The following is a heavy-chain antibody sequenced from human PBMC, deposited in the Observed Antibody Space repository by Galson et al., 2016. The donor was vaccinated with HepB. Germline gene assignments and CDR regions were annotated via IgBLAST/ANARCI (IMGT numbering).Heavy chain of an antibody. Sequence: QSGAEVKKPGESLKISCKGSGSSFPSYWIGWVRQVPGKGLEWMGIIYPGDSETRYSPSFQGQVTISADKSISTAYLQWSSLKASDTAMYFCARPMCGDYCIGWYFDLWGRGTLVTVSS. CDR3: ARPMCGDYCIGWYFDL. D-gene: IGHD4-17*01. V-gene: IGHV5-51*01. CDR2: IYPGDSET. J-gene: IGHJ2*01. CDR1: GSSFPSYW.